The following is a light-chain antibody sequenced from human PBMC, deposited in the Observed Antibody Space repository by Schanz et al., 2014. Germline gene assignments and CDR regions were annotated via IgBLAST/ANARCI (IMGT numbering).Light chain of an antibody. CDR3: SSYTSSSTPL. CDR2: EGS. CDR1: SSDVGSYNL. J-gene: IGLJ3*02. Sequence: QSALTQPASVSGSPGQSIIISCTGTSSDVGSYNLVSWYQHHPGKAPKLLIYEGSKRPSGVSNRFSGSKSGNTASLTISGLQAEDEADYYCSSYTSSSTPLFGGGTKLTVL. V-gene: IGLV2-14*02.